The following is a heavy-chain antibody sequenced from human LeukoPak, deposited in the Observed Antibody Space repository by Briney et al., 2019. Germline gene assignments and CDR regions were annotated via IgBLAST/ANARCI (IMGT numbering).Heavy chain of an antibody. Sequence: SETLSLTCTVSGGSISSGGYYWSWIRQHPGKGLEWIGYIYYSGSTYYNPSLKGRVTVSVDTSKNQFSLKLSSATAADTAVYYCAREGQVSSSTRGFDYWGQGTLVTVSS. CDR1: GGSISSGGYY. V-gene: IGHV4-31*03. J-gene: IGHJ4*02. CDR2: IYYSGST. CDR3: AREGQVSSSTRGFDY. D-gene: IGHD2-2*01.